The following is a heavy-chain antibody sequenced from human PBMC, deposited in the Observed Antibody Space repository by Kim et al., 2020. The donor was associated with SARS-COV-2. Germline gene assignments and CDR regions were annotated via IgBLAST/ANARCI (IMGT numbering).Heavy chain of an antibody. V-gene: IGHV3-74*01. CDR2: INSDGSST. CDR1: GFTFSSYW. J-gene: IGHJ5*02. CDR3: ARERVYDFWSGYSTYNWFDP. D-gene: IGHD3-3*01. Sequence: GGSLRLSCAASGFTFSSYWMHWVRQAPGKGLVWVSRINSDGSSTSYADSVKGRFTISRDNAKNTLYLQMNSLRAEDTAVYYCARERVYDFWSGYSTYNWFDPWGQGTLVTVSS.